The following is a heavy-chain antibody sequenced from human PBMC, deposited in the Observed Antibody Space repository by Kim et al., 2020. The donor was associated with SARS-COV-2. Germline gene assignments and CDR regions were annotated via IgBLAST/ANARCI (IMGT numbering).Heavy chain of an antibody. CDR3: ARLQLWLRRYYFDY. D-gene: IGHD5-18*01. V-gene: IGHV1-3*01. Sequence: ASVKVSCKASGYTFTSYAMHWVRQAPGQRLEWMGWINAGNGNTKYSQKFQGRVTITRDTSASTAYMELSSLRSEDTAVYYCARLQLWLRRYYFDYWGQGTLVTVSS. CDR2: INAGNGNT. J-gene: IGHJ4*02. CDR1: GYTFTSYA.